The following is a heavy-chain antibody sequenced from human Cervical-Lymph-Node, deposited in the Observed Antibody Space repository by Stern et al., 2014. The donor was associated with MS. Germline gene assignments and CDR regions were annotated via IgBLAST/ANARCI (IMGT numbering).Heavy chain of an antibody. V-gene: IGHV3-33*01. CDR1: GFTFSSYG. J-gene: IGHJ6*02. D-gene: IGHD1-1*01. Sequence: VQLVASGGGVVQPGRSLRLPCAASGFTFSSYGMHWVRQAPGKGLEWVAVIWYDGSNKCYADSVKGRFTISRDNSKNTLYLQMNSLRAEDTAVYYCARGGQLERQWXXGMDVWGQGTTVXVSS. CDR3: ARGGQLERQWXXGMDV. CDR2: IWYDGSNK.